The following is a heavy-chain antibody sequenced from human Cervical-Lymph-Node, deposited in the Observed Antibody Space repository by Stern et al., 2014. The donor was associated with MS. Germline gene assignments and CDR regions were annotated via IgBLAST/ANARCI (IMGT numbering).Heavy chain of an antibody. CDR3: ARDSTTGMDV. V-gene: IGHV1-69*01. CDR2: IVPIFWTA. J-gene: IGHJ6*02. D-gene: IGHD1-1*01. CDR1: GDTFSSYA. Sequence: QMQLVQSGAEVKKPGSSVKVSCKTSGDTFSSYAISWVRPGPGQGLEWMGGIVPIFWTANYAEKFQGRVTITADVSTNTAYMELSRLGSDDTAVYYCARDSTTGMDVWGQGTTVTVSS.